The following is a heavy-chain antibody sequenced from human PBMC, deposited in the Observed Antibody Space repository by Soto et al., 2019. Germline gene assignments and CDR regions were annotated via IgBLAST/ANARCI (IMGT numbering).Heavy chain of an antibody. CDR3: ARVIVPAAANPEDYYYGMDV. J-gene: IGHJ6*02. CDR2: IIPIFGTA. CDR1: GGTFSSYA. V-gene: IGHV1-69*13. Sequence: SVKVSCKASGGTFSSYAISWVRQAPGQGLEWMGGIIPIFGTANYAQKFQGRVTITADESTSTAYMELSSLRSEDTAVYYCARVIVPAAANPEDYYYGMDVWGQGTTVTVSS. D-gene: IGHD2-2*01.